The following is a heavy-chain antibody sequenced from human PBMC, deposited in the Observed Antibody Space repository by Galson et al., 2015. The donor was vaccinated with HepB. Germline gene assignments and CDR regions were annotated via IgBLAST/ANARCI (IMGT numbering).Heavy chain of an antibody. CDR1: GYSFMRFG. CDR3: ARDPRITATGQLYYFDY. J-gene: IGHJ4*01. D-gene: IGHD6-25*01. CDR2: ISAYNGDT. V-gene: IGHV1-18*01. Sequence: SVKVSCKASGYSFMRFGMSWVRQGPGQGLEWMGWISAYNGDTNFADKFQGRVIMTTDTSTSTVYMELRSLRSDDTAVYYCARDPRITATGQLYYFDYWGQGTLVTVSS.